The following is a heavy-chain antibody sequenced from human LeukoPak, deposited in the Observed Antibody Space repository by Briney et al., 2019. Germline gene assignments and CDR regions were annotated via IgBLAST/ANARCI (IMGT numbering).Heavy chain of an antibody. D-gene: IGHD4-11*01. CDR1: GGSISSYY. V-gene: IGHV4-59*01. CDR3: ARDDYPYSFDP. J-gene: IGHJ5*02. CDR2: ISYSGST. Sequence: SETLSLTCTVSGGSISSYYWSWIRQPPGKGLEWIGYISYSGSTNYNPSLKSRVTISVDTSKNQFSLNLSSVTAADTAVYYCARDDYPYSFDPWGQGTLVTVSS.